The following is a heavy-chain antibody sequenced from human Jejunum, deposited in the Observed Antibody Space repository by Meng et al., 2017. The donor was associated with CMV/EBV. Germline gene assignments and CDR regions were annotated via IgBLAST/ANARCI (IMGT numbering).Heavy chain of an antibody. CDR1: GFTFSSYG. V-gene: IGHV3-30*02. Sequence: QVQLVESGXGGVQPGGSLRLSCAASGFTFSSYGIHWVRQAPGKGLEWVAFIRNDESNKYYTDSVKGRLTISRDNSKNTLYLQMDSLTAEDAAVYYCAQEGGEHHWGQGTLVTVSS. CDR2: IRNDESNK. CDR3: AQEGGEHH. J-gene: IGHJ5*02. D-gene: IGHD1-26*01.